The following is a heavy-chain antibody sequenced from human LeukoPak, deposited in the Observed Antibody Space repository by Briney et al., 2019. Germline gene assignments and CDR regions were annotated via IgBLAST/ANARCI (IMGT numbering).Heavy chain of an antibody. D-gene: IGHD1-26*01. CDR3: ATSKYSGSY. Sequence: GGSLRLSCAASGFSFSGSATHWVRQTSGKGLEWVGRIRSKANSYATAYAASLKGRFTISRDNSKNTLNLQMNSLRAEDTAVYYCATSKYSGSYWGQGTLVSVSS. V-gene: IGHV3-73*01. J-gene: IGHJ4*02. CDR2: IRSKANSYAT. CDR1: GFSFSGSA.